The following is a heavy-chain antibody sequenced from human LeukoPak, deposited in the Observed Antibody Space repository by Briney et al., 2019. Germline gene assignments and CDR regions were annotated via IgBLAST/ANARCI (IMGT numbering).Heavy chain of an antibody. CDR2: IYYSGST. V-gene: IGHV4-61*08. J-gene: IGHJ5*02. CDR1: GGSISSGDYY. CDR3: ASTAPGGPPNEGYNWFDP. Sequence: PSETLSLTCTVSGGSISSGDYYWSWIRQPPGKGLEWIGYIYYSGSTNYNPSLKSRVTISVDTSKNQFSLKLSSVTAADTAVYYCASTAPGGPPNEGYNWFDPWGQGTLVTVSS. D-gene: IGHD2-15*01.